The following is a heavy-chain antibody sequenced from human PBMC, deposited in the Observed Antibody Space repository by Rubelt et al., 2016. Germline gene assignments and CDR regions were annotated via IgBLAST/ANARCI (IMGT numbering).Heavy chain of an antibody. V-gene: IGHV3-53*01. CDR3: AREVDVTMVRGVIIKGGLFDY. Sequence: EVQLVESGGGLIQPGGSLRLSCAASGFTVSSNYMSWVRQAPGKGLEWVSVIYSGGSTYYADSVKGRFTISRDNSKKTLYLQMNSLRAEDTAVYYGAREVDVTMVRGVIIKGGLFDYWGQGTLVTVSS. CDR1: GFTVSSNY. J-gene: IGHJ4*02. D-gene: IGHD3-10*01. CDR2: IYSGGST.